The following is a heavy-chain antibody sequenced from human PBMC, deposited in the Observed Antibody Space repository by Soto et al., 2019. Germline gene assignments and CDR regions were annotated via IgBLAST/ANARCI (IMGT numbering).Heavy chain of an antibody. CDR3: AKDRRITMVRGVLRAFDS. CDR1: GFTFSSYA. D-gene: IGHD3-10*01. Sequence: TGGSLRLSCAASGFTFSSYAMHWVRQAPGKGLEWVAVISYDGSSKYYADSVKGRFTISRDNYKNMLYLQMNSLRAEDTAVYYCAKDRRITMVRGVLRAFDSWGQGNLVTVSS. J-gene: IGHJ4*01. V-gene: IGHV3-30-3*02. CDR2: ISYDGSSK.